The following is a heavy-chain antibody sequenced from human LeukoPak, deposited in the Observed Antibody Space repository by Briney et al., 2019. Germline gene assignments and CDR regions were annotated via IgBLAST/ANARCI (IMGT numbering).Heavy chain of an antibody. Sequence: GESLNLSCQGSGYTFTSYYMGWVRQMPGKGLEWMGFIYPGGSDTKYSPSFQGHVTISPDKSISTAYLQWSSLEASDTAMYYCARLYSSTWQADYWGQGALVTVSS. CDR1: GYTFTSYY. D-gene: IGHD6-13*01. J-gene: IGHJ4*02. CDR3: ARLYSSTWQADY. V-gene: IGHV5-51*01. CDR2: IYPGGSDT.